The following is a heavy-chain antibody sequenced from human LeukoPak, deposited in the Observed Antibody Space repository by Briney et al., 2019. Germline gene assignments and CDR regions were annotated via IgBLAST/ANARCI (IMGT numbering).Heavy chain of an antibody. J-gene: IGHJ4*02. Sequence: SVKVSCKASGGTFSSYAISWVRQAPGQGLEWMGGIIPIFGTANYAQKFQGRVTITTDESTSTAYMELRGLRSDDTAVYYCARDRGYYDPNYFDYWGQGTLVTVSS. CDR1: GGTFSSYA. D-gene: IGHD3-22*01. V-gene: IGHV1-69*05. CDR3: ARDRGYYDPNYFDY. CDR2: IIPIFGTA.